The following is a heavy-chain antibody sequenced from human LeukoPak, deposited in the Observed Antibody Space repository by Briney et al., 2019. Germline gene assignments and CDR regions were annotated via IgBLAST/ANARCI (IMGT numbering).Heavy chain of an antibody. CDR1: GGTFSSYA. Sequence: APVKVSCKASGGTFSSYAISWVRQAPGQGLEWMGGIIPIFGTANYAQKFQGRVTITADESTSTAYMELSSLRSEDTAVYYCARRLTGEGYYYYYMDVWGKGTTVTVSS. V-gene: IGHV1-69*01. D-gene: IGHD3-10*01. CDR2: IIPIFGTA. J-gene: IGHJ6*03. CDR3: ARRLTGEGYYYYYMDV.